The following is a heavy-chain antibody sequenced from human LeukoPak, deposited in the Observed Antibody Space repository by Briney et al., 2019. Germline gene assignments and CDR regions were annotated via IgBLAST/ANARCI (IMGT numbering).Heavy chain of an antibody. CDR3: ARLGGSYYPNWFDP. CDR1: GGSISSGGYY. Sequence: SETLSLTCTVSGGSISSGGYYWSWIRQHPGTGLEWIGYIYYSGSTYYNPSLKSRVTISVDTSKNQFSLKLSSVTAADTAVYYCARLGGSYYPNWFDPWGQGTLVTVSS. CDR2: IYYSGST. D-gene: IGHD1-26*01. V-gene: IGHV4-31*03. J-gene: IGHJ5*02.